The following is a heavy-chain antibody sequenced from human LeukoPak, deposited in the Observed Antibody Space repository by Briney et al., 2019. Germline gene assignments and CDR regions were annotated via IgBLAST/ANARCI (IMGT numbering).Heavy chain of an antibody. D-gene: IGHD1-26*01. Sequence: SETLSLTCTVSGASISHYYWSWIRQTPAKGLEWMGHIHTSGGSTYYPSLKSRLTMSIDTSRNQLSRKLTSVTAADTAVYFCARLGSYHDFWGQGALVTVSS. CDR2: IHTSGGS. CDR1: GASISHYY. CDR3: ARLGSYHDF. J-gene: IGHJ4*02. V-gene: IGHV4-4*09.